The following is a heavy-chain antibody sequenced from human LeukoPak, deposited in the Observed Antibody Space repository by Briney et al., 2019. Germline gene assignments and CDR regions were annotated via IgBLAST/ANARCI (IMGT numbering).Heavy chain of an antibody. Sequence: PGGSLRLSCAASGFTFSSYSMNWVRQAPGKGLEWVSSISSSYIYYADSVKGRFTISRDNAKNSLYLQMNSLRAEDTAVYYCARVSAVAGDYWGQGTLVTVSS. V-gene: IGHV3-21*01. CDR2: ISSSYI. CDR3: ARVSAVAGDY. D-gene: IGHD6-19*01. J-gene: IGHJ4*02. CDR1: GFTFSSYS.